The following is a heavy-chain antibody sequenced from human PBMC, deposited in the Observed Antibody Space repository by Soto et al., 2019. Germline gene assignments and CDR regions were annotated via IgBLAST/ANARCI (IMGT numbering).Heavy chain of an antibody. CDR3: AKRRRALLTFDY. CDR1: GFIFSNYV. Sequence: EVQLVDSGGGLVQPGGSLRLSCAASGFIFSNYVMSWVRQAPGKGLEWVSSISDSGGTSYYADPVKGRFTISRDNSKNTLYLQMTSLRAEDTAIYYCAKRRRALLTFDYWGQGTLVTVSS. J-gene: IGHJ4*02. D-gene: IGHD1-26*01. CDR2: ISDSGGTS. V-gene: IGHV3-23*04.